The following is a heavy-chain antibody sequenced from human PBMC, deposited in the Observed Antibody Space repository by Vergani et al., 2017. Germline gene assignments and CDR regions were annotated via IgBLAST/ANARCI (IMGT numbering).Heavy chain of an antibody. CDR3: ARGRISSSWYGYYYDGMDV. Sequence: QVQLQQWGAGLLKPSETLSLTCAVYGGSFSGYYWSWIRQPPGKGREWIGEINHSGSTNYNPSLKSRVTISVDTSKNQFSLKLSSVTAADTAVYYCARGRISSSWYGYYYDGMDVWGQGTTVTVSS. CDR2: INHSGST. V-gene: IGHV4-34*01. J-gene: IGHJ6*02. D-gene: IGHD6-13*01. CDR1: GGSFSGYY.